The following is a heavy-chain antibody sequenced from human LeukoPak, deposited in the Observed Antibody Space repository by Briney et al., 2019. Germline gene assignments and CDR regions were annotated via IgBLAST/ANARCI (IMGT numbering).Heavy chain of an antibody. V-gene: IGHV4-39*01. CDR3: ARHQEQWRGNWFDP. CDR2: IYYSGST. J-gene: IGHJ5*02. Sequence: SETLSLTCTVSGGSISSSSYYWGWIRQPPGKGLEWIGSIYYSGSTYYNPSLKSRVTISVDTSKNQFSLKLSSVTAADTAVYYCARHQEQWRGNWFDPWGQGTLVTVSS. D-gene: IGHD6-19*01. CDR1: GGSISSSSYY.